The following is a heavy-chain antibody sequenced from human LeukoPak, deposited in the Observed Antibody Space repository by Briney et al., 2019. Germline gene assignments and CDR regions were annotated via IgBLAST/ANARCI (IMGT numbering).Heavy chain of an antibody. Sequence: SETLSLTCAVYGGSFSGYYWSWIRQPPGKGLEWIGYIYYSGSTNYNPSLKSRVTISVDTSKNQFSLKLSSVTAADTAVYYCARLGNYYDTSYFDYWGQGTLVTVSS. J-gene: IGHJ4*02. CDR1: GGSFSGYY. CDR3: ARLGNYYDTSYFDY. D-gene: IGHD3-22*01. CDR2: IYYSGST. V-gene: IGHV4-59*01.